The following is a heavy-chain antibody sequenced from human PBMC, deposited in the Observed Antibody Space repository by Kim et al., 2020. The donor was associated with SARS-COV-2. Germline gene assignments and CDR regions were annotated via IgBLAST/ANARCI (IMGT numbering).Heavy chain of an antibody. CDR3: ARGSGWAFDY. CDR2: GDT. D-gene: IGHD6-19*01. Sequence: GDTKYSQKCRGRVTITRDTTASTAYMELSSLRSEDTAVYYCARGSGWAFDYWGQGTLVTVAS. V-gene: IGHV1-3*01. J-gene: IGHJ4*02.